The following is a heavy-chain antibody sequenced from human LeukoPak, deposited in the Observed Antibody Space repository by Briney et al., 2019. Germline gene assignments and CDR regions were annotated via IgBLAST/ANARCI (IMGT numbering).Heavy chain of an antibody. Sequence: ESGGSLRLSCAASGFTFSSYGMSWVRQAPGKGLEWVSAISGSGGRTYYADSVKGRFTFSRDNSKNTLILQMNTLRAEDTALYYCAKDWSRGLLHYYDSSNYGYFDYWGQGTLVTVSS. J-gene: IGHJ4*02. V-gene: IGHV3-23*01. CDR1: GFTFSSYG. CDR2: ISGSGGRT. CDR3: AKDWSRGLLHYYDSSNYGYFDY. D-gene: IGHD3-22*01.